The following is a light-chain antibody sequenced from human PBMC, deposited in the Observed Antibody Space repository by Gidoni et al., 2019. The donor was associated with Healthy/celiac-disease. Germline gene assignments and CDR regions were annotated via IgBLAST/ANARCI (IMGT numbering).Light chain of an antibody. V-gene: IGLV1-40*01. Sequence: QSALTPPPSLSGAPGHSVTISCTGSSSNIGAGYDVHWYQQLPGTAPKLLTYGNSNRPSGVPDRFSGSKSGTSASLAITGLQAEDEADYYCQSYDSSLSGVVFGGGTKLTVL. CDR2: GNS. CDR3: QSYDSSLSGVV. J-gene: IGLJ2*01. CDR1: SSNIGAGYD.